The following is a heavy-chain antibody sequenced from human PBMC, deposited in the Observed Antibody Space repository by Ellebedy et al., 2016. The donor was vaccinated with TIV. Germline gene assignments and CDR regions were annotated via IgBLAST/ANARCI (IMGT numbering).Heavy chain of an antibody. V-gene: IGHV4-34*01. D-gene: IGHD3-3*01. CDR3: ARGLLYYDFWSGYYKGAGDYYYGMDV. CDR2: ISHSGST. J-gene: IGHJ6*02. CDR1: GVFLSGYC. Sequence: MPSETLSLTCGVHGVFLSGYCWTWIRQPPGKGLEWIGEISHSGSTNYNPSLKSRVTISVDTSKNQFSLKLSSVTAADTAVYYCARGLLYYDFWSGYYKGAGDYYYGMDVWGQGTTVTVSS.